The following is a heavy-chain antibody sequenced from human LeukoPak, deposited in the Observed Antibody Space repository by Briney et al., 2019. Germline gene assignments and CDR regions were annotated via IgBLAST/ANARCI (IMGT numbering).Heavy chain of an antibody. D-gene: IGHD3-22*01. CDR1: GFTFSSYW. J-gene: IGHJ4*02. V-gene: IGHV3-7*03. Sequence: GGSLRLSCAASGFTFSSYWMTWVRQAPGKGLEWVANIKQDGSKKNYVDSVKGRFTISRDNAKNSLYLQMNSLRAEDTAVYYCATPLDYYDSSGYHQGGDWGQGTLVTVSS. CDR3: ATPLDYYDSSGYHQGGD. CDR2: IKQDGSKK.